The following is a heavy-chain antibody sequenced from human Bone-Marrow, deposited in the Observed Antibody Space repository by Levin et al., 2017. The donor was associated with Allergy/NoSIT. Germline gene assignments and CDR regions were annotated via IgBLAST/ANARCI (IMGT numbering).Heavy chain of an antibody. V-gene: IGHV1-46*01. CDR1: GYIFTKYY. Sequence: ASVKVSCKASGYIFTKYYMHWVRQAPGQGLEWMGIINPTGGSTTYAEKFQGRITLTRDTSTSTVYMNLSSLRFEDTAIYYCARGGTYYYDSSPLYWGQGTLVTVSS. CDR3: ARGGTYYYDSSPLY. CDR2: INPTGGST. D-gene: IGHD3-22*01. J-gene: IGHJ4*02.